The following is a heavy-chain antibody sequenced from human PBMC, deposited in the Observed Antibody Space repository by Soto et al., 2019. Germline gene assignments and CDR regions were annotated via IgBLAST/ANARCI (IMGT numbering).Heavy chain of an antibody. D-gene: IGHD6-6*01. CDR2: ISGSDDST. J-gene: IGHJ4*02. Sequence: EVQLLESGGGLVQPGESLRLSCAASGFTFSSYAMSWVRQAPGKGLEWVSVISGSDDSTYYADSVKVRFTISRDNSKNTLYLQMNSLRAEDTAVYYCAKRSSSATVDYWGQGTLVTVSS. CDR3: AKRSSSATVDY. CDR1: GFTFSSYA. V-gene: IGHV3-23*01.